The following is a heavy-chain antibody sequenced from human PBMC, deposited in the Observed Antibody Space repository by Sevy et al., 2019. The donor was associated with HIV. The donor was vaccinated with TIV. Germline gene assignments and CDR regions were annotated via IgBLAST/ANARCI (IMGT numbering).Heavy chain of an antibody. CDR2: IKEDGSDK. CDR1: GFTLSSFW. Sequence: GGSLRLSCAASGFTLSSFWMTWVRQAPGKGLEWVANIKEDGSDKNYLDSVKGRFTISRDNAKNSLYLQMNSLRAEDTAVYYCARDKSHYDRSVYYDAFDIWGQGTMVTVSS. CDR3: ARDKSHYDRSVYYDAFDI. V-gene: IGHV3-7*03. J-gene: IGHJ3*02. D-gene: IGHD3-22*01.